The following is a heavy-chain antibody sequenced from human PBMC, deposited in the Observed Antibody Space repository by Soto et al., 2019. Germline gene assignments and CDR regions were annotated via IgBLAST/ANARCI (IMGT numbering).Heavy chain of an antibody. CDR1: GYTFTSYG. CDR2: ISAYNGNT. J-gene: IGHJ5*02. Sequence: QVQLVQSGAEVKKPGASVKVSCKASGYTFTSYGISWVRQAPGQGLEWMGWISAYNGNTNYAQKLQGRVTMTTDTSTSTAYMELRSLRSDDTAVYYCARDLKIQMARTYNWFDPLGQGTLVTVSS. D-gene: IGHD2-8*01. CDR3: ARDLKIQMARTYNWFDP. V-gene: IGHV1-18*01.